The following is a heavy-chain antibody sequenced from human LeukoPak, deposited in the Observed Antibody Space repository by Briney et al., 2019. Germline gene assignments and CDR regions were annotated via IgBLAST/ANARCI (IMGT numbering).Heavy chain of an antibody. J-gene: IGHJ3*02. D-gene: IGHD6-13*01. CDR1: GGSISSYY. CDR2: IYYSGST. V-gene: IGHV4-59*01. CDR3: AREVSRLSSWYERDAFDI. Sequence: SETLSLTCTVSGGSISSYYWSWIRQPPGKGLEWIGYIYYSGSTNYNPSLKSRVTTSVDTSKNQFSLKLSSVTAADTAVYYCAREVSRLSSWYERDAFDIWGQGAMVSVSS.